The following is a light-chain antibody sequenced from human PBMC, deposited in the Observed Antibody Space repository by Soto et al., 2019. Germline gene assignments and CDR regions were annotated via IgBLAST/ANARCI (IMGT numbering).Light chain of an antibody. Sequence: DIQMTQSPSSLSASVGDRVTITCRASQGISHYLAWYQQKPGKVPTLLIYAASTLQSGVPSRFSGSGSGTDFTLTISSLQPEDVATYYCQKYNSAPWTFGQGTQGEIK. CDR3: QKYNSAPWT. CDR1: QGISHY. J-gene: IGKJ1*01. V-gene: IGKV1-27*01. CDR2: AAS.